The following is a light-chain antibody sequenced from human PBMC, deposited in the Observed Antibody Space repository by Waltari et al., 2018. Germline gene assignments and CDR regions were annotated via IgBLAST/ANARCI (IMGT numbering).Light chain of an antibody. CDR1: QSVCKY. V-gene: IGKV3-20*01. Sequence: EIVLTQSPGTLSLSPGERATLSCRASQSVCKYLAWDQQKPGQAPRLLLYHAYNRATGIPDRFSGSVSGTDFSLTISRLEPEDFAIYFCQKYDSLPATFGQGTKVEIK. CDR2: HAY. J-gene: IGKJ1*01. CDR3: QKYDSLPAT.